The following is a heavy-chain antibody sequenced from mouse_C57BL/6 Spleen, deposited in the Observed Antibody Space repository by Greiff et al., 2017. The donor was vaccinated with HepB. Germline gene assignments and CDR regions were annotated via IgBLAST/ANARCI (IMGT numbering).Heavy chain of an antibody. V-gene: IGHV3-6*01. CDR3: ARERGYGYEDY. CDR2: ISYDGSN. CDR1: GYSITSGYY. Sequence: EVKLMESGPGLVKPSQSLSLTCSVTGYSITSGYYWNWIRQFPGNKLEWMGYISYDGSNNYNPSLKNRISITRDTSKNQFFLKLNSVTTEDTATYYCARERGYGYEDYWGQGTTLTVSS. D-gene: IGHD2-2*01. J-gene: IGHJ2*01.